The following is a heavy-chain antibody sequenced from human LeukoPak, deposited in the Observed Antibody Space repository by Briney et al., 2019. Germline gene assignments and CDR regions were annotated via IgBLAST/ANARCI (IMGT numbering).Heavy chain of an antibody. Sequence: ASVKVSCKASGGTFSSYAISWVRQAPGQRLEWMGWINAGNGNTKYSQKFQGRVTITRDTSASTAYMELSSLRSEDTAVYYCARGGVVVVPAAMDRFDYWGQGTLVTVSS. D-gene: IGHD2-2*01. CDR1: GGTFSSYA. J-gene: IGHJ4*02. CDR2: INAGNGNT. V-gene: IGHV1-3*01. CDR3: ARGGVVVVPAAMDRFDY.